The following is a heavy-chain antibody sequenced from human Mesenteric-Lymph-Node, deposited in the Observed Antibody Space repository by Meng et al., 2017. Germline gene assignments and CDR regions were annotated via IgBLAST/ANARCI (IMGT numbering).Heavy chain of an antibody. Sequence: QLQLRGAGPVPVKPSETPALTCTIYGGSIRSSIYYWGWIRQPPGKGLEWIGSIYYSGSTYYNPSLKSRVTISVDTSKNQFSLKLSSVTAADTAVYYCASPLGILGIVDLWGRGTLVTVSS. CDR1: GGSIRSSIYY. CDR2: IYYSGST. D-gene: IGHD7-27*01. CDR3: ASPLGILGIVDL. V-gene: IGHV4-39*01. J-gene: IGHJ2*01.